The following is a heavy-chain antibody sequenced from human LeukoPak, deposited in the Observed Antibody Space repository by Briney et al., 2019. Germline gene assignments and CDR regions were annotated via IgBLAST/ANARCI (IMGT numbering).Heavy chain of an antibody. J-gene: IGHJ4*02. Sequence: SVKVSCKASGGTFSSYAISWVRQAPGQGLEWMGGIIPIFGTANYAQKFQGRVTITADESTSTAYMELSSLRSEDTAVYYCARALPYSSGWSHFDYWGQGTLVTVSS. CDR1: GGTFSSYA. V-gene: IGHV1-69*01. CDR3: ARALPYSSGWSHFDY. CDR2: IIPIFGTA. D-gene: IGHD6-19*01.